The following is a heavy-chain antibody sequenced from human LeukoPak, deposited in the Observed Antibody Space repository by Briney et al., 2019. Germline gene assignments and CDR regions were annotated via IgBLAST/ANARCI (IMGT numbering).Heavy chain of an antibody. CDR2: IFFTGTT. CDR1: GGSISPLY. D-gene: IGHD3-10*01. J-gene: IGHJ4*02. V-gene: IGHV4-59*11. Sequence: SETLSLTCTVSGGSISPLYWSWIRQPPGKGLEFIGYIFFTGTTNYNPSLKSRVTPSVDTSKNQFSLKLSSVTPADTAVYYCARGGVAAKYYFDYWGQGTLVTVSS. CDR3: ARGGVAAKYYFDY.